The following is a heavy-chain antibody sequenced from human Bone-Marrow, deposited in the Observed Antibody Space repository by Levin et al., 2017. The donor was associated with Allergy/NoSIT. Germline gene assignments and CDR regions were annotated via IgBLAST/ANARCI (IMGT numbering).Heavy chain of an antibody. CDR3: ARAYSPRYSDSTPADS. CDR1: GFSLSHARTG. D-gene: IGHD5-12*01. V-gene: IGHV2-26*01. CDR2: IFSNDEK. J-gene: IGHJ4*02. Sequence: KGSGPTLVKPTETLTLTCTVSGFSLSHARTGVSWIRQPPGKALEWLAHIFSNDEKSYSTSLKTRLTISKDSSKTRVVLTMTNMDPVDTGTYYCARAYSPRYSDSTPADSWGQGALVTVSS.